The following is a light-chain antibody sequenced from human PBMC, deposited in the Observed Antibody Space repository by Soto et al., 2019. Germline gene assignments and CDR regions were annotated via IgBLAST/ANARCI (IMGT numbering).Light chain of an antibody. V-gene: IGKV1-5*03. CDR1: QTISSW. Sequence: DIQMTQSPSTLSGSVGDRVTITCRASQTISSWLAWYQQKPGKAPKLLIYKASTVESGVPSRFSGSGSGTEFTLTISSLQTDDFASYYCLHYSTYPLTFGGGTKVDNK. CDR3: LHYSTYPLT. J-gene: IGKJ4*01. CDR2: KAS.